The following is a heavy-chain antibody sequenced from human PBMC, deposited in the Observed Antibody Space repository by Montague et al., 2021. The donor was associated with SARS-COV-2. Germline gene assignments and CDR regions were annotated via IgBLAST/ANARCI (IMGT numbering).Heavy chain of an antibody. J-gene: IGHJ3*02. CDR1: GGSFSGYY. CDR2: TNQCEIT. V-gene: IGHV4-34*01. CDR3: ARGSKKISKKWLQFDDAFDI. D-gene: IGHD5-24*01. Sequence: SETLSLTCAVYGGSFSGYYWSWIGNPQGRGREWLGKTNQCEITNYNPSLKVRLTISVDTSKTQFSLRLSSVTAADTAVYYCARGSKKISKKWLQFDDAFDIGGQGTMVTVSS.